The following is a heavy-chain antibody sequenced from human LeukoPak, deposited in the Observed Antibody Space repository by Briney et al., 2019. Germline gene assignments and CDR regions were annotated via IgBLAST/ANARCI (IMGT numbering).Heavy chain of an antibody. CDR2: IWYDGSNK. V-gene: IGHV3-33*06. Sequence: GGSLRLSCAASGFTFSSYGMHWVRQAPGKGLEWVAVIWYDGSNKYYADSVKGRFTISRDNSKNTLHLQMNSLRAEDTAVYYCAKEAGYCSSTSCYWDAWGQGTLVTVSS. CDR3: AKEAGYCSSTSCYWDA. J-gene: IGHJ5*02. D-gene: IGHD2-2*01. CDR1: GFTFSSYG.